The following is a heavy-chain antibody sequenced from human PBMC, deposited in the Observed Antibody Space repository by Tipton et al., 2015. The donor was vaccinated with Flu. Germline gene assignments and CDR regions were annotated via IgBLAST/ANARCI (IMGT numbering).Heavy chain of an antibody. D-gene: IGHD3-3*01. Sequence: AVSGFTFSSYAMHWVRQAPGKGLEWVAVISYDGSNKYYADSVKGRFTISRDNSKNTLYLQMNSLRAEDTAVHYCARVFVRFLEWSTPDYWGQGTLVTVSS. CDR2: ISYDGSNK. CDR1: GFTFSSYA. J-gene: IGHJ4*02. CDR3: ARVFVRFLEWSTPDY. V-gene: IGHV3-30-3*01.